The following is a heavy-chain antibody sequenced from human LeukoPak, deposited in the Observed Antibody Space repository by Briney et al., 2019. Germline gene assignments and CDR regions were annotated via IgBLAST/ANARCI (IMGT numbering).Heavy chain of an antibody. CDR2: ISGSGGST. CDR3: AKGLPPARPLDY. V-gene: IGHV3-23*01. CDR1: GFTFSSYA. Sequence: PGGSLEPSFAASGFTFSSYAMSGVRQPRGKGLEWASAISGSGGSTYYADSVKGRFTISRDNSKNTLYLQMNCLRAEDTAVYYCAKGLPPARPLDYWGQGTLVTVSS. D-gene: IGHD6-6*01. J-gene: IGHJ4*02.